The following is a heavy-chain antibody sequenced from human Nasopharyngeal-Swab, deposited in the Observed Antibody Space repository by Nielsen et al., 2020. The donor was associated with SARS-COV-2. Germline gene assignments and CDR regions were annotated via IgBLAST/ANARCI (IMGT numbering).Heavy chain of an antibody. CDR3: AKELERAYLDYYFDY. V-gene: IGHV3-30*18. Sequence: VRQAPGKGLEWVAVISYDGSNKYYADSVKGRFTISRGNSKNTLYLQMNSLRAEDTAVYYCAKELERAYLDYYFDYWGQGTLVTVSS. D-gene: IGHD3-3*01. J-gene: IGHJ4*02. CDR2: ISYDGSNK.